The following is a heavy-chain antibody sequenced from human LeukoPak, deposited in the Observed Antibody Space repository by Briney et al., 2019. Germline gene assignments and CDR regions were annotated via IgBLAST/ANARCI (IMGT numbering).Heavy chain of an antibody. V-gene: IGHV3-30-3*01. J-gene: IGHJ6*02. CDR1: GFTFSGYP. Sequence: GKSLRLSCAASGFTFSGYPIHWVRQAPGKGLEWVAVISYDGSNKYYVDSVKGRFTISRDNSKNTLYLQMNSLRAEDTAVYYCARAYSSSLLRYYYGMDVWGQGTTVTVSS. CDR3: ARAYSSSLLRYYYGMDV. CDR2: ISYDGSNK. D-gene: IGHD6-13*01.